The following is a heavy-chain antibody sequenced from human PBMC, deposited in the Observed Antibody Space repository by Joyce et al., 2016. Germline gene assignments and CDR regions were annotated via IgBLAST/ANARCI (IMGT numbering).Heavy chain of an antibody. J-gene: IGHJ5*02. D-gene: IGHD5-12*01. CDR2: IYKSGFT. Sequence: QVQLQESGPGLVKPSQTLSLTCSVSGDSIRSGSYYWSWIRQPDGKGLEWIGLIYKSGFTHYSPFLKSLVTIALDTSQNQFSRRLNSETAADTAVYYYARDRSRSGGYDMGGWFDPWGQGTLVTVSS. CDR1: GDSIRSGSYY. CDR3: ARDRSRSGGYDMGGWFDP. V-gene: IGHV4-61*02.